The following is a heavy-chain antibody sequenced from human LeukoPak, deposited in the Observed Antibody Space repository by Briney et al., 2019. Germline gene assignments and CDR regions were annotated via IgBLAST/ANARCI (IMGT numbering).Heavy chain of an antibody. CDR2: ISGNGAGT. J-gene: IGHJ4*02. CDR1: GFTFSSHA. Sequence: GGSLRLSCTPSGFTFSSHAMSWVRQAPGKGLEWVSGISGNGAGTYYGDSVKGRFTISRDNSKNTLYLQMNSLRAEDTAVYYCAKDGRAYFDYWGQGTLVTVSS. CDR3: AKDGRAYFDY. V-gene: IGHV3-23*02.